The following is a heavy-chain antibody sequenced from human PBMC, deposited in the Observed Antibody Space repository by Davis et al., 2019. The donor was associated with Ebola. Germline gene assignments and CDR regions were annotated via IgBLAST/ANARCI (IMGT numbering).Heavy chain of an antibody. Sequence: PSETLSLTCTVSGGSISRYYWSWIRQPPGKGLEWIGEINHSGSTNYNPSLKSRVTISVDTSKNQFSLKLSSVTAADTAVYYCARELASDFDYWGQGTLVTVSS. CDR1: GGSISRYY. D-gene: IGHD6-13*01. CDR3: ARELASDFDY. V-gene: IGHV4-34*01. CDR2: INHSGST. J-gene: IGHJ4*02.